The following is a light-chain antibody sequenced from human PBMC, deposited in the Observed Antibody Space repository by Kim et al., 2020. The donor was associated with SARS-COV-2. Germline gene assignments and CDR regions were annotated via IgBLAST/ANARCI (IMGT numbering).Light chain of an antibody. CDR3: SSYRSSSPCV. J-gene: IGLJ3*02. Sequence: QSALTQPASVSGSPGQSITISCTGTSSDVGGYNYVSWYQQHPGKAPKLMIYDVSKRPSGVSNRFSGSKSGNTASLTISGLQAEDEADYYCSSYRSSSPCVFGGGTRLTVL. CDR1: SSDVGGYNY. V-gene: IGLV2-14*03. CDR2: DVS.